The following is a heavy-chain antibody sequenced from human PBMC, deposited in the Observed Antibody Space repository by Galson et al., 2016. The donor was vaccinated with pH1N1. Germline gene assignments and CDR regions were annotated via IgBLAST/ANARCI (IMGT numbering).Heavy chain of an antibody. CDR3: ARGGGTYYQTYWYFNL. Sequence: SVKVSCKASGDIFINYPIRWVRQAPGQGLEWMGGIMPIFDKPTYAQKFQGRVTITTDKSTSTTYMVLSSLRSEDTAVYYCARGGGTYYQTYWYFNLWGRGTLVTVSS. V-gene: IGHV1-69*05. CDR1: GDIFINYP. J-gene: IGHJ2*01. CDR2: IMPIFDKP. D-gene: IGHD3-22*01.